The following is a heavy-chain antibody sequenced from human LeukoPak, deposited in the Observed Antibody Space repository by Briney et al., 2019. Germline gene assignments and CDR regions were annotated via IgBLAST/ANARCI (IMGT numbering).Heavy chain of an antibody. V-gene: IGHV3-66*02. D-gene: IGHD6-6*01. CDR2: IYSGGST. Sequence: GGSLRFSCAASGFTVSSNYMSWVRQAPGKGLEWVSVIYSGGSTYYADSVKGRFTISRDNSKNTLYLQMNSLRAEDTAVYYCAGSYSSSSYWFDPWGQGTLVTVSS. J-gene: IGHJ5*02. CDR3: AGSYSSSSYWFDP. CDR1: GFTVSSNY.